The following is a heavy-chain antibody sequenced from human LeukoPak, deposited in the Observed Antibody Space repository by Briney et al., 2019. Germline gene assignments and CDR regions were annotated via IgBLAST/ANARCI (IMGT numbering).Heavy chain of an antibody. CDR3: AGTNRGTYDILS. D-gene: IGHD3-9*01. V-gene: IGHV4-59*08. CDR2: IYYSGST. J-gene: IGHJ4*02. Sequence: PSETLSLTCTVSGGSISSYYWSWIRQPPGKGLEWIGYIYYSGSTNYNPSLKSRVTISVDTSKNQFSLKLSSVTAADTAVYYCAGTNRGTYDILSWGQGTLVTVSS. CDR1: GGSISSYY.